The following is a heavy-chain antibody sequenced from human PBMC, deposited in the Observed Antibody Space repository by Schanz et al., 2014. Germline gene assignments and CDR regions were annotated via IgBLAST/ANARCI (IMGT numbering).Heavy chain of an antibody. V-gene: IGHV3-53*01. CDR2: MYINSGST. D-gene: IGHD5-12*01. J-gene: IGHJ3*01. Sequence: EVQLVESGGGLIQPGGSLRLSCAVSGFTVNTNYMSWVRQAPGKGLEWISSMYINSGSTQYADSVKGRFIISRDSSKHTLFLQMTSLRAADTAVYFCARDGGRDGYNLAFDVWGQGTLVTVSS. CDR3: ARDGGRDGYNLAFDV. CDR1: GFTVNTNY.